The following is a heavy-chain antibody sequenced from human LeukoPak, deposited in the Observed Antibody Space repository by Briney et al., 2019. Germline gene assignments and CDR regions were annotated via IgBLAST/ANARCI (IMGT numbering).Heavy chain of an antibody. D-gene: IGHD3-10*01. CDR1: GFTFSSYV. V-gene: IGHV3-23*01. J-gene: IGHJ4*02. CDR2: ISGGGSTT. CDR3: ARDDGPTRGIDY. Sequence: HPGGSLRLSCAASGFTFSSYVMNWVRQAPGKGLEWVSTISGGGSTTYYADSVKGRFTISRDSSNNTLYLQMNSLRAEDTAVYYCARDDGPTRGIDYWGQGTLVTVSS.